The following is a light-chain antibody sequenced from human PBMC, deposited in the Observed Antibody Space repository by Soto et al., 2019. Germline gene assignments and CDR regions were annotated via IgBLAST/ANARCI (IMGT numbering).Light chain of an antibody. V-gene: IGKV3-15*01. CDR2: GAS. CDR3: QQYNNWPRT. J-gene: IGKJ1*01. CDR1: QSVRSN. Sequence: EIVMTQSPATLSVSPGERATLSCRASQSVRSNLAWYQQKPGQAPRLLIYGASTRATGIPARFSGSGSGTEFTLTISSLQSEDFAVHYCQQYNNWPRTFGQGTKVEIK.